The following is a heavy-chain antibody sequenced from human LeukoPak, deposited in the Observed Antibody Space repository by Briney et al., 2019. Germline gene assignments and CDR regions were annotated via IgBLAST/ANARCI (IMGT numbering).Heavy chain of an antibody. V-gene: IGHV3-11*01. CDR1: GFTFSDYY. Sequence: GGSLRLFCAASGFTFSDYYMSWIRQAPGKGLEWVSYISSSGSTIYYADSVKGRFTISRDNAKNSLYLQMNSLRAEDTAVYYCARIPSGYDIHYFDYWGQGTLVTVSS. CDR2: ISSSGSTI. J-gene: IGHJ4*02. CDR3: ARIPSGYDIHYFDY. D-gene: IGHD5-12*01.